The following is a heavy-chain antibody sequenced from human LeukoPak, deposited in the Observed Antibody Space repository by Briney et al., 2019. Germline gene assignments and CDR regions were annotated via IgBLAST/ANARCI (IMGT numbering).Heavy chain of an antibody. CDR3: ARGGVTAAGTGCDY. Sequence: SETLSLTCAVYGGSLSGYYWSWIRQPPGKGLEWIGEINHSGSTNYNPSLKSRVTISVDTSKNQFSLKLSSVTAADTAVYYCARGGVTAAGTGCDYWGQGTLVTVSS. J-gene: IGHJ4*02. D-gene: IGHD6-13*01. CDR1: GGSLSGYY. CDR2: INHSGST. V-gene: IGHV4-34*01.